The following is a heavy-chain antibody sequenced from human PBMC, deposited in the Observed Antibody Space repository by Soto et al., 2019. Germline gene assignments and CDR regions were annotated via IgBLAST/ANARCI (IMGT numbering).Heavy chain of an antibody. Sequence: QLQLKESGSGLVKPSQTLSLTCAVSGGSISSGGYSWSWIRQPPGKGLEWIGYIYHSGSTYYNPSLKSRVTISVDRSKNQFSLKLSSVTAADTAVYYCASSYYDSSGSALRDWGQGTLVTVSS. CDR1: GGSISSGGYS. CDR2: IYHSGST. CDR3: ASSYYDSSGSALRD. J-gene: IGHJ1*01. V-gene: IGHV4-30-2*01. D-gene: IGHD3-22*01.